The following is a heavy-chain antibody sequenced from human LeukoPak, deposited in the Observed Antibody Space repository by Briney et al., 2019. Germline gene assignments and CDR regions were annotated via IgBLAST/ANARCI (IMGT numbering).Heavy chain of an antibody. CDR3: AKAVGAQPDAFDI. CDR2: ISWNSGSI. Sequence: PGGSLRLSCAASGFTFDDYAMHWVRQAPGKGLEWVSGISWNSGSIGYADSVKGRFTISRDNSKNTLYLQMYSLRAEDTAVYYCAKAVGAQPDAFDIWGQGTMVTVSS. V-gene: IGHV3-9*01. D-gene: IGHD1-26*01. J-gene: IGHJ3*02. CDR1: GFTFDDYA.